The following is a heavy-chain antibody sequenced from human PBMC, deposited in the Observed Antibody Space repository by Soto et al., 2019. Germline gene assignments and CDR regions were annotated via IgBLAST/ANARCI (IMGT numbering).Heavy chain of an antibody. CDR1: GFTFSSYS. J-gene: IGHJ3*02. Sequence: EVQLVESGGGLVKPGGSLRLSCAASGFTFSSYSMNWVRQAPGKGLEWVSSISSSSSYIYYADSVKGRFTISRDNAKNSLYLQMNNLRADDTAVYYCARVIGWPGDIWGQGTMVTVSS. D-gene: IGHD1-26*01. CDR3: ARVIGWPGDI. CDR2: ISSSSSYI. V-gene: IGHV3-21*01.